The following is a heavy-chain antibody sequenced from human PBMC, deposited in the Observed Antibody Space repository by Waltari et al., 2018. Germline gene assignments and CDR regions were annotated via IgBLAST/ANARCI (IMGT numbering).Heavy chain of an antibody. Sequence: QVQLVQSGAEVKKPGASVKVSCKASGYTFTGYFMHWVRQAPGQGLEWMGRINPDRGDSDFAQNFQGRVTTTRDTSISTAYMELNSLTSDDTAVYYCASNYGLGSLFDYWGQGTLVTVSS. CDR3: ASNYGLGSLFDY. V-gene: IGHV1-2*06. J-gene: IGHJ4*02. D-gene: IGHD3-10*01. CDR1: GYTFTGYF. CDR2: INPDRGDS.